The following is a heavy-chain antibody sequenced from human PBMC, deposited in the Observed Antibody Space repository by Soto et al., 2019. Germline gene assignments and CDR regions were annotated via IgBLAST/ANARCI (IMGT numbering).Heavy chain of an antibody. J-gene: IGHJ5*02. D-gene: IGHD3-3*01. Sequence: NPSETLSLTCGVSGYSISSDSFWAWFRQPPGKGLEFLGTAHHGGSAYYKPSLKSRVTISLDTSKNQFSLTMNSVTAADTAVYYCAKDSAYLGSDFWSGHRRRWFDPWGQGTLVTVSS. CDR2: AHHGGSA. V-gene: IGHV4-38-2*02. CDR3: AKDSAYLGSDFWSGHRRRWFDP. CDR1: GYSISSDSF.